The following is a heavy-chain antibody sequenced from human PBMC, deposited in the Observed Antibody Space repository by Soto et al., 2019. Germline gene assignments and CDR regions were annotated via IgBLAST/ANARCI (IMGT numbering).Heavy chain of an antibody. D-gene: IGHD3-3*01. CDR2: LYYSGNT. J-gene: IGHJ4*02. V-gene: IGHV4-59*12. Sequence: PSETLSLTCTVSGGSISSYDWSWIRQPPGKTLEWIGYLYYSGNTNYNPSLKSRVTLSVDTSKHQFSLKLSSVTAADTAVYYCARGWFKNQRITIFGVAIIFDYWGQGTLVTVSS. CDR3: ARGWFKNQRITIFGVAIIFDY. CDR1: GGSISSYD.